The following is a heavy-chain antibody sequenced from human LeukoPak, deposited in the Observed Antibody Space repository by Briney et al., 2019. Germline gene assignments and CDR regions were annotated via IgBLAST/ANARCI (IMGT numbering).Heavy chain of an antibody. CDR2: INSDGSSR. CDR1: GFTFSNYW. Sequence: GGSLRLSCAASGFTFSNYWMHWVRQAPGKGLVWVSRINSDGSSRNYADSVKGRFTISRDNAKNTLYLQMNSLRAEDTAVYYCASASSRRMAAGGDYWGQGTLVTVSS. CDR3: ASASSRRMAAGGDY. J-gene: IGHJ4*02. D-gene: IGHD6-13*01. V-gene: IGHV3-74*01.